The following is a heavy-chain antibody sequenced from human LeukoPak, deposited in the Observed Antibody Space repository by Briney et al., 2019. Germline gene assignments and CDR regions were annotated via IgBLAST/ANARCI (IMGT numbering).Heavy chain of an antibody. CDR2: IILILGIA. CDR3: ARISVVPAAMVYYYYGMDV. V-gene: IGHV1-69*04. D-gene: IGHD2-2*01. CDR1: GGTFSSYA. J-gene: IGHJ6*02. Sequence: SVKVSCKASGGTFSSYAISWVRQAPGRGHEWMGRIILILGIANYAQKFQGRVTITADKSTSTAYMELSSLRSEDTAVYYCARISVVPAAMVYYYYGMDVWGQGTTVTVSS.